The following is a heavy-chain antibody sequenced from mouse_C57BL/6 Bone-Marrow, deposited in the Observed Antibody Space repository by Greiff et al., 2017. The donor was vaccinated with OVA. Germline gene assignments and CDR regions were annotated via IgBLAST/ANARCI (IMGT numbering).Heavy chain of an antibody. D-gene: IGHD1-1*01. CDR3: ARRYYGSSYWYCDV. V-gene: IGHV1-55*01. CDR1: GYTFTSYW. J-gene: IGHJ1*03. Sequence: QVHVKQPGAELVKPGASVKMSCKASGYTFTSYWITWVKQRPGQGLEWIGDIYPGSGSTNYNEKFKSKATLTVDTSSTTAYMQLSSLTSEDSAVYYCARRYYGSSYWYCDVWGKGTTVTVSS. CDR2: IYPGSGST.